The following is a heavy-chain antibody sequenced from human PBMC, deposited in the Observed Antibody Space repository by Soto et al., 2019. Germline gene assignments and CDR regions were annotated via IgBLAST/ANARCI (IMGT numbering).Heavy chain of an antibody. V-gene: IGHV3-21*01. CDR2: MSSSSSYI. CDR3: ARARGDYLFDY. Sequence: EVQLVESGGGLVKPGGSLRLSCAASGFTFSSYRMNWVRQAPGKGLEWVSSMSSSSSYIDYVDSVKGRFTISRDAAKNTLVLQMNSLRAEDTAVYYCARARGDYLFDYWGQGTLVTVSS. D-gene: IGHD4-17*01. J-gene: IGHJ4*02. CDR1: GFTFSSYR.